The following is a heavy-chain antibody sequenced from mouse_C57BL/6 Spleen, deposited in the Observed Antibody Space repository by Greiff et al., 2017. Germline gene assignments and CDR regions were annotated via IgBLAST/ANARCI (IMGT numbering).Heavy chain of an antibody. CDR3: AIEAGGNYGHAMDY. Sequence: VKLQQPGAELVKPGASVKVSCKASGYTFTSYWMHWVKQRPGQGLEWIGRIHPSDSDTNYNQKFKGKATLTVDKSSSTAYMQLSSLTSEDSAVYYCAIEAGGNYGHAMDYWGQGTSVTVSS. CDR1: GYTFTSYW. V-gene: IGHV1-74*01. D-gene: IGHD2-1*01. CDR2: IHPSDSDT. J-gene: IGHJ4*01.